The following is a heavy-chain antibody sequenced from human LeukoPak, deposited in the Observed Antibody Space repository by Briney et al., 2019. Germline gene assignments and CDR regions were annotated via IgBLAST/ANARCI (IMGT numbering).Heavy chain of an antibody. D-gene: IGHD6-13*01. CDR2: INHSGST. J-gene: IGHJ4*02. CDR3: ARGLRRIAAAGMGY. V-gene: IGHV4-34*01. Sequence: SETLSLTCAVYGGSFSGYYWSWIRQPPGKGLEWIGEINHSGSTNYNPSLKSRVTISVDTSKNQFSLKLSSVTAADTAVYYCARGLRRIAAAGMGYWGQGTLVTVSS. CDR1: GGSFSGYY.